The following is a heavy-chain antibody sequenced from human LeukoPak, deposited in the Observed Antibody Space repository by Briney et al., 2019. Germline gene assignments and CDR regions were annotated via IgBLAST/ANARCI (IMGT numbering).Heavy chain of an antibody. D-gene: IGHD6-13*01. CDR2: IRYDGSNK. V-gene: IGHV3-30*02. CDR1: GFTFSSYG. CDR3: AKDARGSSWIYFDY. J-gene: IGHJ4*02. Sequence: GGSLRLSCAASGFTFSSYGMHWVRQAPGKGLEWVAFIRYDGSNKYYADSVKGRFTISRDNSKNTLYLQMNSLRAEDTAVYYCAKDARGSSWIYFDYWGQGTLVTVSS.